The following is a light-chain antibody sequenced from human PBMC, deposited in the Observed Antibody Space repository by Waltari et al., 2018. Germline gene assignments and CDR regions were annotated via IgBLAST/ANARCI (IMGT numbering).Light chain of an antibody. Sequence: EIVLTQSPGTLSLSPGKRATPPCRASQRVGRYLAWYQQKPGQAPRLLSYGASTRATGFPDRCSGSGYGTDFSLIISRLVPEDFAVYFCQKYEALPATFGQGTKVEIK. V-gene: IGKV3-20*01. CDR2: GAS. CDR1: QRVGRY. CDR3: QKYEALPAT. J-gene: IGKJ1*01.